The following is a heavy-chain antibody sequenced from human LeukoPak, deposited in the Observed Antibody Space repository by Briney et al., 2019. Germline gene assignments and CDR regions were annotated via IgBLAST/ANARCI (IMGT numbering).Heavy chain of an antibody. Sequence: PGGSLRLSCAASGFTFSDYYMSWIRQAPGKGLEWVSYISSSGSTIYYADSVKGRFTISMDNAKNSLYLQMNSLRAEDTAVYYCARDPIYCGGDCYSFGNWFDPWGQGTLVTVSS. V-gene: IGHV3-11*01. CDR1: GFTFSDYY. CDR3: ARDPIYCGGDCYSFGNWFDP. J-gene: IGHJ5*02. D-gene: IGHD2-21*02. CDR2: ISSSGSTI.